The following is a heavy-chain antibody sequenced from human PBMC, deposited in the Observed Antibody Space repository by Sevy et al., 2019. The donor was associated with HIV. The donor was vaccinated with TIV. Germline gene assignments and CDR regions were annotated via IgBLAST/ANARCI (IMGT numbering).Heavy chain of an antibody. CDR2: IYPGDSDT. V-gene: IGHV5-51*01. CDR3: ARRGGHVGKEDLLGYNGMEV. D-gene: IGHD2-15*01. J-gene: IGHJ6*02. Sequence: GESLKISCKVSGFTFSNSWIGWVRQMPGKGLEWMGIIYPGDSDTRYSPSFQGQVTIVADKSTVTAYLEWTSLKASDTATYYCARRGGHVGKEDLLGYNGMEVWGQGTTVTVSS. CDR1: GFTFSNSW.